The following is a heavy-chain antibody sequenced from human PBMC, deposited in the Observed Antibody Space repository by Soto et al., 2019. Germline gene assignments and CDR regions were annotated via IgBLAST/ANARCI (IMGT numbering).Heavy chain of an antibody. Sequence: EVQLLESGGGLVQPGGSLRLSCAASGFTFSSYAMSWVRQAPGKGLEWVSAISGSGGSTYYADSVKGRFTISRDNSKNPRYLKMNSLRAEDTAVYYCAKGSADYDILTGYYSPFQPWGQGTLVTVSS. CDR1: GFTFSSYA. D-gene: IGHD3-9*01. CDR3: AKGSADYDILTGYYSPFQP. V-gene: IGHV3-23*01. J-gene: IGHJ1*01. CDR2: ISGSGGST.